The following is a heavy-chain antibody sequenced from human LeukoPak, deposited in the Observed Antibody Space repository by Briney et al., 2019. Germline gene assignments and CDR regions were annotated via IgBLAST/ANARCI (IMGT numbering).Heavy chain of an antibody. CDR2: IRYGGSNK. V-gene: IGHV3-30*02. J-gene: IGHJ3*02. CDR1: GFTFSSYG. Sequence: GGSLRLSCAASGFTFSSYGVHWVRQAPGKGLEWVAFIRYGGSNKYYADSVKGRFTISRDNSKNTLYLQMNSLRAEDTAVYYCAKGGEKGIAAAGKSGAFDIWGQGTMVTVSS. D-gene: IGHD6-13*01. CDR3: AKGGEKGIAAAGKSGAFDI.